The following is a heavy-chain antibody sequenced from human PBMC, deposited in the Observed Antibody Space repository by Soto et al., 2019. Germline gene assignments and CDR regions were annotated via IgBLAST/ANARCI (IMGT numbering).Heavy chain of an antibody. CDR1: GYTFTTYG. V-gene: IGHV1-18*01. D-gene: IGHD2-2*02. Sequence: QVQLVQSGAEVKKPGASVKVSCKASGYTFTTYGISWGRQAPGQGLEGLGWFSAYNGNTNYAQKLQGRVTMTTDTSTSTAYMELRSLRSDDTAVYYCAREESSTSCYTGCSSSADDAFDIWGQGTMVTVSS. CDR2: FSAYNGNT. J-gene: IGHJ3*02. CDR3: AREESSTSCYTGCSSSADDAFDI.